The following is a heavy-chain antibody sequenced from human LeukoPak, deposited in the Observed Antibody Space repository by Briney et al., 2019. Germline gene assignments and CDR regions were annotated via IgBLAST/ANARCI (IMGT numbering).Heavy chain of an antibody. V-gene: IGHV4-4*07. D-gene: IGHD3-16*02. CDR2: IYTSGST. CDR1: GGSISSYY. CDR3: ARVYFDYVWGSYRFADY. Sequence: SETLSLTCTVSGGSISSYYWSWIRQPAGKGPEWIGRIYTSGSTNYNPSLKSRVTMSVDTSKNQFSLKLSSVTAADTAVYYCARVYFDYVWGSYRFADYWGQGTLVTVSS. J-gene: IGHJ4*02.